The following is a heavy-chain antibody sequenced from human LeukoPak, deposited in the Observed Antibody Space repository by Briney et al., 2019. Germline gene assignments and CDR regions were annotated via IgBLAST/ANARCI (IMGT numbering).Heavy chain of an antibody. D-gene: IGHD1-1*01. Sequence: GGSLRLSCAASGFIFSDYAMHWVRQAPGKGLEWVAFISSGGSNKNYADAVKGRFTISRDNSKNTLYLQLNSLGDEDTAVYYCARRVPLDYWGQGTLVTVSS. CDR3: ARRVPLDY. CDR2: ISSGGSNK. CDR1: GFIFSDYA. V-gene: IGHV3-30-3*01. J-gene: IGHJ4*02.